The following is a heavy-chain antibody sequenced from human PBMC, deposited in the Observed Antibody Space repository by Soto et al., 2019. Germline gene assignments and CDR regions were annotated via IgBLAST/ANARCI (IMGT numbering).Heavy chain of an antibody. V-gene: IGHV4-34*01. J-gene: IGHJ6*03. CDR1: GGSFSGYY. Sequence: QVQLQQWGAGLLKPSETLSLTCAVYGGSFSGYYWSWIRQPPGKGLEWIGEINHSGSTDYNPSLKSRVTLSVDTSKSQFSLKLSFVTAADTAVYYCTRGKTVGYCSGGSCYTYYYYMDVWGKETTVTVSS. CDR2: INHSGST. CDR3: TRGKTVGYCSGGSCYTYYYYMDV. D-gene: IGHD2-15*01.